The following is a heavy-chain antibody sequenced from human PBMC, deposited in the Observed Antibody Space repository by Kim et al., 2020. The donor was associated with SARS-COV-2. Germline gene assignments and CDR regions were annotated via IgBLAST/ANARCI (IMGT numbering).Heavy chain of an antibody. Sequence: DSVKGRFTISRDKAKNSLYLQMNSLRAEDTALYYCAKDIEYYGSGYAFDIWGQGTMVTVSS. V-gene: IGHV3-9*01. D-gene: IGHD3-10*01. J-gene: IGHJ3*02. CDR3: AKDIEYYGSGYAFDI.